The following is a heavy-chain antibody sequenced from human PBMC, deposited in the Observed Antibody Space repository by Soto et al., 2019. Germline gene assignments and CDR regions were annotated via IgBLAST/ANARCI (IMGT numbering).Heavy chain of an antibody. CDR2: ISAYNGNT. CDR1: GYTFTSYG. Sequence: GASVKVSCKASGYTFTSYGISWVRQAPGQGLEWMGWISAYNGNTNYAQKLQGRVTMTTDTSTSTAYMELRSLRSDDTAVYYCARVGRYYDSSGYEYFQHWGQGTLVTVSS. CDR3: ARVGRYYDSSGYEYFQH. D-gene: IGHD3-22*01. V-gene: IGHV1-18*01. J-gene: IGHJ1*01.